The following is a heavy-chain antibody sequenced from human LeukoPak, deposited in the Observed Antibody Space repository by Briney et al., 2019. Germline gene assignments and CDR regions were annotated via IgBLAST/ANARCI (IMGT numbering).Heavy chain of an antibody. J-gene: IGHJ3*02. Sequence: QPGGFLRLSCAASGFTFSNCGMHWVRQAPGKGLEWVASIRYDGFNKYYADSLKGRFTISRDNSKNTLYLQMNSLRAEDTAVYYCAKKTIVGATVDAFDIWGQGTMVIVSS. D-gene: IGHD1-26*01. CDR2: IRYDGFNK. CDR1: GFTFSNCG. V-gene: IGHV3-30*02. CDR3: AKKTIVGATVDAFDI.